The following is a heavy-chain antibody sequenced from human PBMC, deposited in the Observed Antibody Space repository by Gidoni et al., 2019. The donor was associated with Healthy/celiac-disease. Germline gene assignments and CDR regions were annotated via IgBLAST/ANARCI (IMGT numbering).Heavy chain of an antibody. CDR2: ISYDGSNK. V-gene: IGHV3-30*01. CDR3: ARDNSYGVFDY. CDR1: GFTFSSYA. D-gene: IGHD5-18*01. J-gene: IGHJ4*02. Sequence: QVQLVESGGGVVQPGRSLRLSCAASGFTFSSYAMHWVRQAPGKGLEWVAVISYDGSNKSYADSVKGRFTISRDNSKNTLYLQMNSLRAEDTAVYYCARDNSYGVFDYWGQGTLVTVSS.